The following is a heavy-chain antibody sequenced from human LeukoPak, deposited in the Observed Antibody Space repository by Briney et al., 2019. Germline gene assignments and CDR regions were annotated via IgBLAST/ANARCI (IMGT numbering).Heavy chain of an antibody. J-gene: IGHJ4*02. CDR1: GFTFSGYW. CDR2: IKQDGTET. V-gene: IGHV3-7*01. Sequence: WGSLRLSCAASGFTFSGYWMSWVRQAPGKGLEWVANIKQDGTETYYVDSVKGRFTISRDNAKNSLYLQMNSLRAEDTAVYYCARERIFSYWGQGTLVTASS. CDR3: ARERIFSY.